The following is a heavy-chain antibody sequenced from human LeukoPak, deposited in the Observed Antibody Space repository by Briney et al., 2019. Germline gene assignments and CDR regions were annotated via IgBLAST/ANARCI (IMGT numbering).Heavy chain of an antibody. V-gene: IGHV3-7*01. CDR1: GFTFSDYW. D-gene: IGHD3-10*01. CDR2: IKQDGSEK. Sequence: GGPLRLSCAASGFTFSDYWMNWVRQAPGKGLECVANIKQDGSEKYYVDSVLGRFTVSRDNAKNSLILQMNSLRAEDTAVYYCARDATGSSFYDYWGQGTLVTVSS. J-gene: IGHJ4*02. CDR3: ARDATGSSFYDY.